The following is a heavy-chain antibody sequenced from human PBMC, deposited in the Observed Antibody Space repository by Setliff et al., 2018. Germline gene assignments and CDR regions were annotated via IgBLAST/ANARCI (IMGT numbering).Heavy chain of an antibody. Sequence: NPSETLSLTCTVSGGSISSYYWSWIRQPPGKGLEWIGYIYHSGSTNYNPSLKSRVTTSVDTSKKQFSLKLSSVTAADTAVYYCARTESYVMAFDIWGQGTMVTV. D-gene: IGHD3-16*01. V-gene: IGHV4-59*01. CDR1: GGSISSYY. J-gene: IGHJ3*02. CDR3: ARTESYVMAFDI. CDR2: IYHSGST.